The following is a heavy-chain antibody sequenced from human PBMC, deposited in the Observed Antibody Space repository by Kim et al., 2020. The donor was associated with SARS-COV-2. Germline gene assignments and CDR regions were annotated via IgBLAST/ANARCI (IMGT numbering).Heavy chain of an antibody. Sequence: ASVKVSCKVSGYTLTELSMHWVRQAPGKGLEWLGGFDPEDGETIYAQKFQGRVTMTEDTSTDTAYVDLSSLRSEDTSVYYCATLVSIGYYKEYYFDYWGQGTLVTVSS. V-gene: IGHV1-24*01. J-gene: IGHJ4*02. CDR2: FDPEDGET. CDR3: ATLVSIGYYKEYYFDY. D-gene: IGHD3-22*01. CDR1: GYTLTELS.